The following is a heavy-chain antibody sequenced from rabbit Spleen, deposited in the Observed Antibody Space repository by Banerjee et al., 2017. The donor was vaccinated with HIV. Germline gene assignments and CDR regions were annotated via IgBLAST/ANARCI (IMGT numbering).Heavy chain of an antibody. D-gene: IGHD5-1*01. CDR3: ARGGSWYGPFKW. Sequence: QSLEESGGDLVKPGASLTLTCTASGFSFSSRYYMCWVRQAPGKGLEWIACIDADSTGSTWYANWAKGRFTISKTSSTTVALQMTSLTAADTATYFCARGGSWYGPFKWWGPGTLVTVS. J-gene: IGHJ4*01. V-gene: IGHV1S40*01. CDR1: GFSFSSRYY. CDR2: IDADSTGST.